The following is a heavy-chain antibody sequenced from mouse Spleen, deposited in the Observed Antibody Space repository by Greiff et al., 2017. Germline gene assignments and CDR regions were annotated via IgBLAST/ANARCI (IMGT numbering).Heavy chain of an antibody. Sequence: VQLQQSGPELVKPGASVKIPCKASGYTFTDYNMDWVKQSHGKSLEWIGDINPNNGGTIYNQKFKGKATLTVDKSSSTAYMELRSLTSEDTAVYYCARRSELGWFAYWGQGTLVTVSA. D-gene: IGHD4-1*01. V-gene: IGHV1-18*01. CDR3: ARRSELGWFAY. CDR2: INPNNGGT. J-gene: IGHJ3*01. CDR1: GYTFTDYN.